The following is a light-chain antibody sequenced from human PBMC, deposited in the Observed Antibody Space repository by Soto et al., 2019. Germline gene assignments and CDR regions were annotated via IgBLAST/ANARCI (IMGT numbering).Light chain of an antibody. CDR3: SSYAGSNNFDV. V-gene: IGLV2-8*01. CDR1: SSDVGGYNY. J-gene: IGLJ1*01. CDR2: EVS. Sequence: QSVLTQPPSASGSPGQSVTISCTGTSSDVGGYNYVSWYQQHPGKAPKLVIYEVSKRPSGVPDRFSGYKSGNTASLTVSGLQAEDEADYYCSSYAGSNNFDVFGTGTKVTVL.